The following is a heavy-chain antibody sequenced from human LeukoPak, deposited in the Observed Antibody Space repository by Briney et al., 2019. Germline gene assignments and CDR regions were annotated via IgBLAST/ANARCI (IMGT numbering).Heavy chain of an antibody. Sequence: GGSLRLSWAASGFTFSSYGMHWVRQAPGKGLEWVAFIRYDGSNKYYADSVKGRFTISRDNSKNTLYLQMNSLRAEDTAVYYCAKRPSYYDSSGYYGIDYWGQGTLVTVSS. CDR2: IRYDGSNK. CDR1: GFTFSSYG. J-gene: IGHJ4*02. D-gene: IGHD3-22*01. CDR3: AKRPSYYDSSGYYGIDY. V-gene: IGHV3-30*02.